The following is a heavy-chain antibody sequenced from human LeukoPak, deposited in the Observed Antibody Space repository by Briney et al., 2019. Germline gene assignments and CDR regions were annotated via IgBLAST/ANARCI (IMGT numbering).Heavy chain of an antibody. CDR2: IKQDGSEK. CDR1: GGSFSGYY. D-gene: IGHD6-13*01. V-gene: IGHV3-7*01. CDR3: AKVPIAAAAPGYFDY. J-gene: IGHJ4*02. Sequence: TSETLSLTCAVYGGSFSGYYWSWARQAPGKGLEWVANIKQDGSEKYFVDSVKGRFTISRDNAKNSLYLQMNSLRAEDTAVYYCAKVPIAAAAPGYFDYWGQGTLVTVSS.